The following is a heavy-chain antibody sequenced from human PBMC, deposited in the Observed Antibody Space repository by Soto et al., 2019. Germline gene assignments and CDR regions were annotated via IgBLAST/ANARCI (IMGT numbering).Heavy chain of an antibody. CDR2: INSDGSST. CDR1: GFTFSSYW. CDR3: ARDSRWLPIHYYYGMDV. D-gene: IGHD5-12*01. J-gene: IGHJ6*02. V-gene: IGHV3-74*01. Sequence: GGSLRLSCAASGFTFSSYWMHWVRQAPGKGLVWVSRINSDGSSTSYADSVKGRFTISRDNAKNTLHLQMNSLRAEDTAVYYCARDSRWLPIHYYYGMDVWGQGTTVTVSS.